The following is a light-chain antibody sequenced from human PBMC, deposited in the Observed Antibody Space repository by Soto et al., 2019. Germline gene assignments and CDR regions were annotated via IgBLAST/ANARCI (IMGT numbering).Light chain of an antibody. Sequence: QSVLTQPPSASGTPGQRVTISCSGSSSNIGSNTVNWYQQLPGTAPELLIYSNNQRPSGVPERFSGSKSGTSASLAISGLQSEDEADYYCAAWDDSLNGYVFGTGTK. CDR3: AAWDDSLNGYV. CDR1: SSNIGSNT. V-gene: IGLV1-44*01. J-gene: IGLJ1*01. CDR2: SNN.